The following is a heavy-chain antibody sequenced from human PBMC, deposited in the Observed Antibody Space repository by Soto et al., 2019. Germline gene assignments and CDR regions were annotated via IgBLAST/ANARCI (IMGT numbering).Heavy chain of an antibody. Sequence: QVQLQESGPGLVKPSETLSLTCTVSGGSISSYYWSWIRQPPGKGLEWIGYIYYSGSTNYNPSLKRRVTISVDTSKNQFSLELSSVTAADTAVYYCARSTGVYDYIWGSYSGDTYNWFDPWGQGTLVTVSS. V-gene: IGHV4-59*01. CDR3: ARSTGVYDYIWGSYSGDTYNWFDP. CDR1: GGSISSYY. D-gene: IGHD3-16*01. CDR2: IYYSGST. J-gene: IGHJ5*02.